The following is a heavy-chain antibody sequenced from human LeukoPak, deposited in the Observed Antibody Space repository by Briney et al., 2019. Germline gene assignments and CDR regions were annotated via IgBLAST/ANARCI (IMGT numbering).Heavy chain of an antibody. CDR3: ARDPGYYDILTGYLVYYFDY. Sequence: AASVKVSCKASGYTFTSYGISWVRQAPGQGLEWMGWIGAHNGNTNYAQKLQGRVTMTTDTSTSTAYMELRSLRSDDTAVYYCARDPGYYDILTGYLVYYFDYWGQGTLVTVSS. CDR1: GYTFTSYG. J-gene: IGHJ4*02. CDR2: IGAHNGNT. V-gene: IGHV1-18*01. D-gene: IGHD3-9*01.